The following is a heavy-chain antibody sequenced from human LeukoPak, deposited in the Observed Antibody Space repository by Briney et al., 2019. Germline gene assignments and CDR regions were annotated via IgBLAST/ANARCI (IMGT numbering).Heavy chain of an antibody. J-gene: IGHJ4*02. Sequence: SETLSLTCTVSGGSISSSSYYWGWIRQPPGKGLEWIGSIYYSGSTYYNPSLKSRVTISVDTSKNQFSLKLSSVTAADTAVYYCASRNFGEFSYWGQGTLVTVSS. D-gene: IGHD3-10*01. CDR2: IYYSGST. CDR3: ASRNFGEFSY. CDR1: GGSISSSSYY. V-gene: IGHV4-39*01.